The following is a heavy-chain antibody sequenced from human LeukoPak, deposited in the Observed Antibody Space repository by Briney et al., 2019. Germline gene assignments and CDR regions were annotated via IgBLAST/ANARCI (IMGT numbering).Heavy chain of an antibody. D-gene: IGHD3-3*01. V-gene: IGHV3-7*01. CDR3: AREGNFMTYYDFWSGLEGAFDI. J-gene: IGHJ3*02. CDR1: GFTLSSYW. CDR2: IKQDGSEK. Sequence: GGSLRLSCAASGFTLSSYWMSWVRQAPGKGLEWVANIKQDGSEKYYVDSVKGRFTISRDNAKNSLYLQMNSLRAEDTAVYYCAREGNFMTYYDFWSGLEGAFDIWGQGTMVTVSS.